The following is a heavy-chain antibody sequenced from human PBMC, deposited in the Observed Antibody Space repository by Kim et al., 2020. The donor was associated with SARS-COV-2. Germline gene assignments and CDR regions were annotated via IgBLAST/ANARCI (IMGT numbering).Heavy chain of an antibody. CDR3: ARDQSGSTE. J-gene: IGHJ4*02. CDR2: INQDGSEK. CDR1: GFTFSHYW. V-gene: IGHV3-7*03. D-gene: IGHD3-10*01. Sequence: GGSLRLSCVASGFTFSHYWMSWVHQAPGKGLEWVANINQDGSEKYYVDSVKGQFTISRDNAKNSVYLQMNSLRVEDTAVYYCARDQSGSTEWGQGALVTVSS.